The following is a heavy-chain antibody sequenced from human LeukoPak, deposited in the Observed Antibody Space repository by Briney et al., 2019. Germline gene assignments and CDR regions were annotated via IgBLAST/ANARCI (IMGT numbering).Heavy chain of an antibody. J-gene: IGHJ4*02. CDR1: GGSISSSSYY. CDR2: IYYSGST. D-gene: IGHD6-19*01. Sequence: SETLSLTCTVSGGSISSSSYYWGWIRQPPGKGLEWIGSIYYSGSTYYNPSLKSRVTISVDTSKNQFSLKLSSVTAADTAVYYCASGKGYSSGWWKGYFDYWGQGTLVTVSS. CDR3: ASGKGYSSGWWKGYFDY. V-gene: IGHV4-39*07.